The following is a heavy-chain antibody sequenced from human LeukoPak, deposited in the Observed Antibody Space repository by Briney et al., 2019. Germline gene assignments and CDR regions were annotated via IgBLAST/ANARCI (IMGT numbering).Heavy chain of an antibody. CDR3: ARGTALPGVDY. CDR2: INHDGSEK. V-gene: IGHV3-7*01. Sequence: GGSLRLSCAASGFTFSNSWMNWFRQALGRLEWVANINHDGSEKNYVDSVEGRFTITRDNTKKSLYLQMNSLGAEDTAVYYCARGTALPGVDYWGQGTLVIVSS. D-gene: IGHD3-10*01. J-gene: IGHJ4*02. CDR1: GFTFSNSW.